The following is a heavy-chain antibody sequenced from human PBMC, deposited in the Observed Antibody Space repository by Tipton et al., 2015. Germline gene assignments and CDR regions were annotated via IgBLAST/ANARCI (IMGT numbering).Heavy chain of an antibody. J-gene: IGHJ6*02. CDR2: IYQGGST. D-gene: IGHD5-12*01. CDR3: ARSGYTYGMDV. CDR1: GGSISSGGFS. V-gene: IGHV4-30-2*01. Sequence: TLFLTCAVSGGSISSGGFSWSWIRQPPGKGLEWIGYIYQGGSTNYNPSLKSRVTMSVDRPKNHFSLKLTSVTAADTAVYYCARSGYTYGMDVWGQGTTVTVSS.